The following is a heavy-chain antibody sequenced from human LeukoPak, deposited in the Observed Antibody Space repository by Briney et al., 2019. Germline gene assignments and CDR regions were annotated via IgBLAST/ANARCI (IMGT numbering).Heavy chain of an antibody. CDR1: GGSFSGYY. Sequence: ASETLSLTCAVYGGSFSGYYWSWIRQPPGKGLEWIGEINHSGSTNYNPSLKSRVTISVDTSKNQFSLKLSSVTAADTAVYYCARDKVYDFWSGYYNPFDYWGQGTLVTVSS. CDR2: INHSGST. CDR3: ARDKVYDFWSGYYNPFDY. D-gene: IGHD3-3*01. J-gene: IGHJ4*02. V-gene: IGHV4-34*01.